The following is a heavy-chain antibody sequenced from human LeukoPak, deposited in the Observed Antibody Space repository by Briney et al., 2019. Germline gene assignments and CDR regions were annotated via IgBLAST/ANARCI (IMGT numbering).Heavy chain of an antibody. Sequence: GGSLRLSCAASGFTFTIYSMSWFRQAPGKGLEWVANIHEDGSVKNYVDSVKGRFTISRDNARNSVYLQLNSLRAEDTALYYCARGRGWVDRWGQGTLVTVSS. J-gene: IGHJ5*02. D-gene: IGHD3-16*01. V-gene: IGHV3-7*01. CDR1: GFTFTIYS. CDR3: ARGRGWVDR. CDR2: IHEDGSVK.